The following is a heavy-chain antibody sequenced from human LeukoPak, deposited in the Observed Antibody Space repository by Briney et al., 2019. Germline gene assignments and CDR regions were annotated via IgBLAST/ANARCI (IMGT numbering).Heavy chain of an antibody. CDR3: ARASGYEGDY. V-gene: IGHV1-18*01. CDR2: ISAYNGNT. D-gene: IGHD5-12*01. CDR1: GYTFTSYG. J-gene: IGHJ4*02. Sequence: ASVKVSCKASGYTFTSYGISWVRQAPGQGLEWMGWISAYNGNTNYAQKFQGRVTMTRDTSISTAYMELSRLRSDDTAVYYCARASGYEGDYWGQGTLVTVSS.